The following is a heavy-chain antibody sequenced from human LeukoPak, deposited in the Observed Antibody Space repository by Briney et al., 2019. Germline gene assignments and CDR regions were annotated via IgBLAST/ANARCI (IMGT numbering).Heavy chain of an antibody. D-gene: IGHD5-18*01. V-gene: IGHV3-30*04. CDR2: ISYDGSNK. J-gene: IGHJ4*02. Sequence: PGRSLRLSCAASGFTFSSYAMHWVRQAPGKGLEWVAVISYDGSNKYYADSVKGRFTISRDNSKNTLYLQMNSLRAEDTAVYYCAKVYTYGDSWGQGTLVTVSS. CDR3: AKVYTYGDS. CDR1: GFTFSSYA.